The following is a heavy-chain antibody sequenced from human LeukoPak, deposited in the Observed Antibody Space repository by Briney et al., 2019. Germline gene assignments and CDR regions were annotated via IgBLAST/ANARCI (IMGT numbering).Heavy chain of an antibody. V-gene: IGHV3-48*03. D-gene: IGHD1-26*01. J-gene: IGHJ5*02. Sequence: GGSLRLSCAASGFTFSSYEMNWVRQAPGKGLEWVSYISSSGSTIYYADSVKGRFTISRDNAKNSLYLQMNSLRAEDTAVYYCARDRWEPPFNWFDPWGQGTLVTVSS. CDR2: ISSSGSTI. CDR3: ARDRWEPPFNWFDP. CDR1: GFTFSSYE.